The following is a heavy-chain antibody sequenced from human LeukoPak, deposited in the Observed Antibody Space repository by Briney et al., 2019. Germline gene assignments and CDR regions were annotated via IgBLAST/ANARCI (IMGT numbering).Heavy chain of an antibody. J-gene: IGHJ4*02. Sequence: ASVRVSCKASGYTFTNYGINWVRQAPGQGLEWMGWISAYNGNTNFAQKFLGRVTLTTDTSTSTAYMELRSLRSDDTAVYYCARGPSTVATRQDYWGQGTLVTVSS. CDR2: ISAYNGNT. CDR3: ARGPSTVATRQDY. D-gene: IGHD6-6*01. CDR1: GYTFTNYG. V-gene: IGHV1-18*01.